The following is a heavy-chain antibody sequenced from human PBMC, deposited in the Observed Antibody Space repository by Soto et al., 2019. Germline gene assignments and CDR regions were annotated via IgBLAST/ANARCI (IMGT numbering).Heavy chain of an antibody. CDR2: ISSSSSYI. CDR1: GFTFSSYS. J-gene: IGHJ4*02. CDR3: ASTEAPYYDILTGPMRFDY. V-gene: IGHV3-21*01. Sequence: GGSLRLSCAASGFTFSSYSMNWVRQAPGKGLEWVSSISSSSSYIYYADSVKGRFTISRDNAKNSLYLQMNSLRAEDTAVYYCASTEAPYYDILTGPMRFDYWGQGTLVTVSS. D-gene: IGHD3-9*01.